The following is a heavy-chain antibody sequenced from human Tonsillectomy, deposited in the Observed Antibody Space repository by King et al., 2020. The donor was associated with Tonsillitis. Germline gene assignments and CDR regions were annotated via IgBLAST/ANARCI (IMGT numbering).Heavy chain of an antibody. J-gene: IGHJ6*02. CDR3: AEDRIQLWYTDPQAFHYYGMDV. V-gene: IGHV3-30*18. CDR2: ISYDGSNK. D-gene: IGHD5-18*01. CDR1: GFTFRNFG. Sequence: VQLVESGGGVVQPGTSLRLSCAASGFTFRNFGIHWVRQAPGKGLEWVAFISYDGSNKYYVDSVKGRFTISRDNSKNTLYLQMNSLRAEDTAFYYCAEDRIQLWYTDPQAFHYYGMDVWGQGTTVTVSS.